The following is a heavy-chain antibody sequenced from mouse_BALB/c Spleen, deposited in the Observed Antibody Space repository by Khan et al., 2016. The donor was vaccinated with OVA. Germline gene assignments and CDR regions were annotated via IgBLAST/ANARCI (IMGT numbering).Heavy chain of an antibody. J-gene: IGHJ4*01. CDR2: INTYTGEP. V-gene: IGHV9-3-1*01. CDR3: SEVGYSGTMDY. Sequence: QIQLVQSGPELKKPGVTVKISCKASGYTFTTYGMNWVKQAPGKGLKWMGWINTYTGEPTYVDDLKGRFAFSLETSDSTAYLQINNLKNEDTATYFCSEVGYSGTMDYWGEGTSVTGSS. CDR1: GYTFTTYG. D-gene: IGHD1-3*01.